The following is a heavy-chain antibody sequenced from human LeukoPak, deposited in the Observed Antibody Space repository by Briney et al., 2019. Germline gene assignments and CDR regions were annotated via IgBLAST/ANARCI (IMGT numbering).Heavy chain of an antibody. Sequence: SETLSPTCTVSGGSISSYYWSWIRQPPGKGLEWIGYIYYSGSTNYNPSLKSRVTISVDTSKNQFSLKLSSVTAADTAVYYCAGAPSIFGVVITKPLPYYYYGMDVWGQGTTVTVSS. CDR3: AGAPSIFGVVITKPLPYYYYGMDV. J-gene: IGHJ6*02. CDR1: GGSISSYY. V-gene: IGHV4-59*01. CDR2: IYYSGST. D-gene: IGHD3-3*01.